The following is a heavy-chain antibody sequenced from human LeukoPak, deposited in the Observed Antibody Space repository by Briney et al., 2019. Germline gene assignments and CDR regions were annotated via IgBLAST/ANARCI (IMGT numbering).Heavy chain of an antibody. Sequence: ASVKVSCKASGGTFSSYAISWVRQAPGQGVEWMGRIIPIFGTANYAQKFQGRVTITTEESTSTAYMELSSLRSEDTAVYYCARVGRPYYYDSSGYYAYFDYWGQGTLVTVSS. D-gene: IGHD3-22*01. J-gene: IGHJ4*02. V-gene: IGHV1-69*05. CDR3: ARVGRPYYYDSSGYYAYFDY. CDR2: IIPIFGTA. CDR1: GGTFSSYA.